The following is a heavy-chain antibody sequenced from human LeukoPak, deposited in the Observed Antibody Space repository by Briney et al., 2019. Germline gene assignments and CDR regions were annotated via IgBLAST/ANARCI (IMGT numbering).Heavy chain of an antibody. J-gene: IGHJ3*02. CDR1: GFTFSSYA. V-gene: IGHV3-23*01. Sequence: GGSLRLSCAASGFTFSSYAMSWVRQAPGKGLEWVSAISATASNTYYADSVKGRFTISRDNSKSTLYLQMNSLRVDDTAVYYCAKSMIVVVTPIRGAFDIWGQGTMVTVSS. CDR3: AKSMIVVVTPIRGAFDI. D-gene: IGHD2-21*02. CDR2: ISATASNT.